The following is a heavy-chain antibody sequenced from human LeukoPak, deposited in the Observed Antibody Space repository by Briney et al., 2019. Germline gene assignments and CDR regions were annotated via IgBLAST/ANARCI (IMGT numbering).Heavy chain of an antibody. CDR2: IRYDGSNK. Sequence: GGSLRLSCEASGFTFSRYWMNWVRQAPGKGLEWVAFIRYDGSNKYYAESVKGRLTISRDNSKNTLYLQMNSLRAEDTAVYYCAKDLREGYYDSSGTFDYWGQGTLVTVSS. D-gene: IGHD3-22*01. CDR1: GFTFSRYW. CDR3: AKDLREGYYDSSGTFDY. J-gene: IGHJ4*02. V-gene: IGHV3-30*02.